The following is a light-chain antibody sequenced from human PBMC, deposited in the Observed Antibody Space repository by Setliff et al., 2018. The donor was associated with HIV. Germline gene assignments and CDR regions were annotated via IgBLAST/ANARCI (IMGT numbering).Light chain of an antibody. CDR1: SSDVGGYNY. CDR3: ASYTFTGTSYVV. CDR2: NVS. Sequence: QSVLTQPPSVSGSPGQSITIPCTGTSSDVGGYNYVAWYQHHPGKAPKLMIYNVSQRPPGFSIRFSGSKSGNTASLTISGLQVEDEADYYCASYTFTGTSYVVFGGGTK. V-gene: IGLV2-14*03. J-gene: IGLJ2*01.